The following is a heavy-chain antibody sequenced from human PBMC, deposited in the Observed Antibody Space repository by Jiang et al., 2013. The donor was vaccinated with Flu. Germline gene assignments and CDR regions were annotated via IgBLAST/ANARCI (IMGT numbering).Heavy chain of an antibody. Sequence: TVSGGSISSYVLDLDPSAPREGIGVDWVYLLQWENQLQPSLKSRVTISLDTSNSQFSLKLSSVTAADTAVYYCARETGEYYDKSGYYYGYFDYWGQGALVTVSS. CDR3: ARETGEYYDKSGYYYGYFDY. CDR2: LLQWEN. D-gene: IGHD3-22*01. CDR1: GGSISSYV. J-gene: IGHJ4*02. V-gene: IGHV4-59*12.